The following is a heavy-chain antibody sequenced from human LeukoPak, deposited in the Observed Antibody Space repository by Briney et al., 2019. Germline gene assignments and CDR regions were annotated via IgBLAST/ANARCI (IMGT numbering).Heavy chain of an antibody. CDR3: ARARYSSSWYGGYKAFDY. V-gene: IGHV4-59*01. CDR1: GGSISSYY. D-gene: IGHD6-13*01. Sequence: SETLSLTCTVSGGSISSYYWSWIRQPPGKGLEWMGYIYYSGSTNYNPSLKSRVTISVDTSKNQFSLKLSSVTAADTAVYYCARARYSSSWYGGYKAFDYWGQGTLVTVSS. CDR2: IYYSGST. J-gene: IGHJ4*02.